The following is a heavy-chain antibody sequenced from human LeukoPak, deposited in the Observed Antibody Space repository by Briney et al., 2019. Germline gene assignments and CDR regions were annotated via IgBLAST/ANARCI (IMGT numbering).Heavy chain of an antibody. Sequence: GGSLRLSCAASGFTFSSYAMSWVRQAPGKGLEWVSAISGSGGSTYYADSVKGRFTISRDNSKNTLYLQMNSLRAEDTAVYYCATCGTSLLFDYYFDYWGQGTLVTVSS. D-gene: IGHD2-2*01. CDR2: ISGSGGST. CDR3: ATCGTSLLFDYYFDY. V-gene: IGHV3-23*01. CDR1: GFTFSSYA. J-gene: IGHJ4*02.